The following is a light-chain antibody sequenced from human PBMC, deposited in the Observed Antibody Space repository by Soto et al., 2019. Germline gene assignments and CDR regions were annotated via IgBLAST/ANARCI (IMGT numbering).Light chain of an antibody. Sequence: EIVMTQSPATLSVSPGERATLSCRAGQSVGSNLAWYQQKPGHAPRLLIYGASSRATGIPARFSGSGSGTEFTLTISSLQSEDSAVYYCQHYNNRPLTFGGGAKVEIK. CDR1: QSVGSN. CDR3: QHYNNRPLT. J-gene: IGKJ4*01. V-gene: IGKV3-15*01. CDR2: GAS.